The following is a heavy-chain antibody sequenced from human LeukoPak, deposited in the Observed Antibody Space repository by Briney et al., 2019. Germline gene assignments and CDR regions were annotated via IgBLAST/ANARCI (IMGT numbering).Heavy chain of an antibody. Sequence: ASVKVSCKASGGTFSSYAISWVRQAPGQGLEWMGWISTYSSNKNYAQNLRDRVTMTTDTSTSTAYMELRSLTSDDTAVYYCARNPKGYFDYWGQGTLVSVSP. CDR3: ARNPKGYFDY. CDR1: GGTFSSYA. V-gene: IGHV1-18*01. CDR2: ISTYSSNK. J-gene: IGHJ4*02.